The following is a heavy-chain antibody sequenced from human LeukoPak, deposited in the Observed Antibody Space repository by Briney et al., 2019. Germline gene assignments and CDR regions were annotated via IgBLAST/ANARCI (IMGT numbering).Heavy chain of an antibody. CDR3: ASGPTLCTTHPYFDY. J-gene: IGHJ4*02. CDR1: GYTFIGYY. D-gene: IGHD1-1*01. Sequence: GASVKVSCKESGYTFIGYYIHWLRQAPGQGLEWMGWINPSNGGTNYAQRFQGRVAMTRDTSISTAYMEMSRLTFDDTAVYYCASGPTLCTTHPYFDYWGQGTLVTVSS. CDR2: INPSNGGT. V-gene: IGHV1-2*02.